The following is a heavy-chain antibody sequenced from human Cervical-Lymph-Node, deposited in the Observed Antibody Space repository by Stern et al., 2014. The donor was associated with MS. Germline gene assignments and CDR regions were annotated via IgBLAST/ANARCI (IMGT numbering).Heavy chain of an antibody. V-gene: IGHV1-69*01. Sequence: VQLVESGAEVKKPGSSVKVSCKASGGTSRRNAISWGRQPPGPGLEWVGGITPILNTTTYAQKFQGRFTITADESTSTTYMELSSLRSDDTAVYYCARVESARRESGWFDPWGQGTLVTVSS. D-gene: IGHD1-26*01. CDR2: ITPILNTT. J-gene: IGHJ5*02. CDR1: GGTSRRNA. CDR3: ARVESARRESGWFDP.